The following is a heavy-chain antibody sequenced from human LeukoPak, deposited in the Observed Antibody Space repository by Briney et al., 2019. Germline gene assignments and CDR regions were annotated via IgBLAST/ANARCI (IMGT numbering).Heavy chain of an antibody. CDR3: AREMDSSGYYLDYYYMDV. D-gene: IGHD3-22*01. CDR1: GYTFTSYG. V-gene: IGHV1-18*01. Sequence: ASVKVSCKASGYTFTSYGISWVRQAPGQGLEWMGWVSAYNGNTNYAQKLQGRVTMTTDTSTSTAYMELRSLRSDDTAVYYCAREMDSSGYYLDYYYMDVWGKGTTVTVSS. J-gene: IGHJ6*03. CDR2: VSAYNGNT.